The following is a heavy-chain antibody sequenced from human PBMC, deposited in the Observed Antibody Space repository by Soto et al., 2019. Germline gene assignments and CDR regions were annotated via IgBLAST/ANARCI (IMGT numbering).Heavy chain of an antibody. CDR1: GFTFSSFG. V-gene: IGHV3-30*18. CDR3: AKGVVRSSMIVAVITETDFDY. J-gene: IGHJ4*02. Sequence: QVQLVQSGGGVVQPGRSLRLSCAASGFTFSSFGMHWVRQAPGKGLEWVAVLSYDGSNKYYPDSVKGRFTISRDNSKNTLYLQMNSLRAEDTAVYYCAKGVVRSSMIVAVITETDFDYWGQGTLVTVSS. CDR2: LSYDGSNK. D-gene: IGHD3-22*01.